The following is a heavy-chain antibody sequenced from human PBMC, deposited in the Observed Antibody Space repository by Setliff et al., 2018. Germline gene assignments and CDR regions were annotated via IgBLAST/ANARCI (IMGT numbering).Heavy chain of an antibody. D-gene: IGHD5-12*01. J-gene: IGHJ6*03. CDR2: TISMFGSA. CDR1: GGTFRSYG. CDR3: AREGVDIRSSTDYRYYMDV. V-gene: IGHV1-69*05. Sequence: SVKVSCKASGGTFRSYGISWVRQAPGQGLEWMGGTISMFGSANYAQKFQGRVTIITDEFTGTAYMELSSLRTEDTAVYYCAREGVDIRSSTDYRYYMDVWGKGTTVTVSS.